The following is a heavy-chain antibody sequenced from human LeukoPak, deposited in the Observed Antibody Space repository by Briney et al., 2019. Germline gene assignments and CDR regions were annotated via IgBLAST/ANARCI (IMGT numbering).Heavy chain of an antibody. J-gene: IGHJ4*02. CDR3: ARVGVVPAKRTPLDY. CDR2: INANSGGT. D-gene: IGHD2-2*01. CDR1: GYTFTGYY. Sequence: ASVKVSCKASGYTFTGYYMHWVRQAPGQGLEWMGWINANSGGTNYAQKFQGRVTMTRDTSISTAYMELSRLRSDDTAVYYCARVGVVPAKRTPLDYWGQGTLVTVSS. V-gene: IGHV1-2*02.